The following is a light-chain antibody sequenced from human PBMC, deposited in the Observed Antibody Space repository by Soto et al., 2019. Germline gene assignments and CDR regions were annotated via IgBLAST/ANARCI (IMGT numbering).Light chain of an antibody. J-gene: IGKJ5*01. Sequence: AIQLTQSPSSLSASVGDRVTITCRASQGISSALAWYQQKPGKAPKLLIYDASSLESGVPSRFSGSGSGTDFTLTISSPLPEDFATYYCQQFNNYPITFGQGTRLEIK. CDR2: DAS. CDR3: QQFNNYPIT. CDR1: QGISSA. V-gene: IGKV1D-13*01.